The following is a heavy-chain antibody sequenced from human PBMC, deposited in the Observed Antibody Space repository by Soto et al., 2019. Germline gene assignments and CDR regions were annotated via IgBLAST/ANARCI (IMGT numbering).Heavy chain of an antibody. CDR2: VSFDGSHK. CDR3: AKPGDGVSGYFDF. Sequence: GSLRLSCAASGFTFSSYAIHGVGQSPGKGLEWVADVSFDGSHKTYAVPVRGRFTISRDNSKKTVYLQMNSLRAEDTALCYCAKPGDGVSGYFDFWGQGTQVTVSS. D-gene: IGHD3-22*01. CDR1: GFTFSSYA. V-gene: IGHV3-30*18. J-gene: IGHJ5*01.